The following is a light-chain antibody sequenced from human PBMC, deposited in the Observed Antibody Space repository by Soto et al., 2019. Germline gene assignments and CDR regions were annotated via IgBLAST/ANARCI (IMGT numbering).Light chain of an antibody. V-gene: IGLV1-47*01. Sequence: QSVLTQPPSASGTPGQRVTISCSGSSYNIGSNHVYWYRQLPGTAHKLLIYRNSQLPSGVPDRFSGSKSGTSASLAISGLRSEYDADYYCAAWDDSLSCVVFGGGTALTVL. CDR2: RNS. CDR1: SYNIGSNH. CDR3: AAWDDSLSCVV. J-gene: IGLJ2*01.